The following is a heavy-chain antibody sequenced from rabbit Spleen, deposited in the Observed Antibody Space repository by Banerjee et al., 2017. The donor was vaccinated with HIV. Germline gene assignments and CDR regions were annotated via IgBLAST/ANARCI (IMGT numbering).Heavy chain of an antibody. D-gene: IGHD8-1*01. J-gene: IGHJ4*01. V-gene: IGHV1S45*01. Sequence: QEQLEESGGDLVKPEGSLTLTCTASGFSFSSSYWICWVRQAPGKGLEWIACIYAGSSDDSDYASWPKGRFTISKTSSTTVTLQMTSLTAADTATYFCARGEYFTVGFSADGIYLDLWGPGTLVTVS. CDR1: GFSFSSSYW. CDR3: ARGEYFTVGFSADGIYLDL. CDR2: IYAGSSDDS.